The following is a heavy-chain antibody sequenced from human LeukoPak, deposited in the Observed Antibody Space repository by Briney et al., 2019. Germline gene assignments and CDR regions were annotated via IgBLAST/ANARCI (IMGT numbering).Heavy chain of an antibody. Sequence: PSETLSLTCTVSGDSISSGDYYWSWIRQPAGKGLEWIGRISSSGSTNYNPSLKSRVTISVDTSKNHFSLKLSSVTAADTAVYYCTRVASYGGNFRGPHWFDPWGQGTLVTVSS. CDR2: ISSSGST. D-gene: IGHD4-23*01. J-gene: IGHJ5*02. CDR1: GDSISSGDYY. CDR3: TRVASYGGNFRGPHWFDP. V-gene: IGHV4-61*02.